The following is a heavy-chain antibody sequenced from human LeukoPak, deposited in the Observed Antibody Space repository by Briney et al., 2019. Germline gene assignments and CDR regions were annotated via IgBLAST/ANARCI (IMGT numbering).Heavy chain of an antibody. J-gene: IGHJ4*02. D-gene: IGHD6-13*01. CDR2: IKQDGSEK. CDR3: ARAKQQAAY. CDR1: GFTFSSYW. Sequence: GGSLRLSCAAPGFTFSSYWMSWVRRAPGKGLEWVANIKQDGSEKYYVDSVKGRFTISRDNAKNSLYLQMNSLRAEDTAVYYCARAKQQAAYWGQGTLVTVSS. V-gene: IGHV3-7*03.